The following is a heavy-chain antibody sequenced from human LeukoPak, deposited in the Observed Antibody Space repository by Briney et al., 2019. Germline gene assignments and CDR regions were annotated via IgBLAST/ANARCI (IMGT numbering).Heavy chain of an antibody. V-gene: IGHV3-21*01. D-gene: IGHD3-10*01. CDR1: GFTFSSYS. CDR3: ARRLTMVRGVIGLWFDP. J-gene: IGHJ5*02. Sequence: GGSLRLSCAASGFTFSSYSMNWVRQAPGKGLEWVSSISSSSSYIYYADSVKGRFTISRDNAKNSLYLQMNSLRAEDTAVYYCARRLTMVRGVIGLWFDPWGQGTLVTVSS. CDR2: ISSSSSYI.